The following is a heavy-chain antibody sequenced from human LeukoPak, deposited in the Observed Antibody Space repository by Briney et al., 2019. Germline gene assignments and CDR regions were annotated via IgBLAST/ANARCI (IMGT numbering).Heavy chain of an antibody. V-gene: IGHV4-34*01. CDR3: ATTVHDLWSGNYKTDY. CDR2: INQSGSA. J-gene: IGHJ4*02. D-gene: IGHD3-3*01. Sequence: PSETLSLTCAVYGGSLSGYYRSWIRQPPGKGLEWIGEINQSGSAKYNPYLKSRLSISWDTSKNQVFLRLNSVTAADTAVYYCATTVHDLWSGNYKTDYWGQGTLVSVSS. CDR1: GGSLSGYY.